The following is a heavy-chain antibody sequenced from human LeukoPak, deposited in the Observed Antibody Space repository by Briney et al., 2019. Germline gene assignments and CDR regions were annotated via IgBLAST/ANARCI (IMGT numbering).Heavy chain of an antibody. J-gene: IGHJ5*02. V-gene: IGHV4-59*02. D-gene: IGHD2-2*01. Sequence: PSESLSLTCNVSGGSVSSYYWSWVRQPPGKGLEWIGYIHYSGSPNYNPSLKSRVSISVDTSKNQFSLKLNSVTAADTAVYYCARTTEDCSSTSCYQYWYDPWGQGTLVTVSS. CDR1: GGSVSSYY. CDR2: IHYSGSP. CDR3: ARTTEDCSSTSCYQYWYDP.